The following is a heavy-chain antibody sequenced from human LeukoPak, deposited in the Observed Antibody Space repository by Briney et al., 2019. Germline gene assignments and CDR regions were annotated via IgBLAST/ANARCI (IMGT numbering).Heavy chain of an antibody. D-gene: IGHD3-16*02. V-gene: IGHV3-48*01. CDR3: AREGIIWGTYRYLDY. J-gene: IGHJ4*02. CDR1: GFTFDAYA. Sequence: GGSLRLSCAASGFTFDAYAMNWVRQAPGKGLEWLSYITSSSSTIYYADSVKGRFTISRDNAKNSLYLQTNSLRAEDTAVYYCAREGIIWGTYRYLDYWGQGTLVTVSS. CDR2: ITSSSSTI.